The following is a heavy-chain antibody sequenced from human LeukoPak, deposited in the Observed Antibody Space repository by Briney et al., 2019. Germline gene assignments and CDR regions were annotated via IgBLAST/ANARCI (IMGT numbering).Heavy chain of an antibody. CDR3: AKAASGSHLYYFDY. Sequence: PGGSLRLSCAASGLTFSSYAMNWVRQAPGKGLEWVSTISYSGGSTYYVDSVKGRFTISRDNSENTLYLQLNSLRAEDTAVYYCAKAASGSHLYYFDYWGQGTLVTVSS. V-gene: IGHV3-23*01. D-gene: IGHD1-26*01. CDR2: ISYSGGST. J-gene: IGHJ4*02. CDR1: GLTFSSYA.